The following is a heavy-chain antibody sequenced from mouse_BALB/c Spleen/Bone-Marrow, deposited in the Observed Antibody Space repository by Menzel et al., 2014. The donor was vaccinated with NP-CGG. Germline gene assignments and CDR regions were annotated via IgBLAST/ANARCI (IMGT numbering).Heavy chain of an antibody. D-gene: IGHD1-1*01. V-gene: IGHV1S81*02. CDR2: INPSNGGT. CDR1: GYTFTSYY. Sequence: QVQLQQSGAELVKPGASVKLSCKASGYTFTSYYMYWVKQRPGQGLEWIGEINPSNGGTNFNEKFKSKATLTVDKSSNTAYVQLSSQTSEDSAVYHCTRSNYGYWFFDVWGAGTTVTVSS. CDR3: TRSNYGYWFFDV. J-gene: IGHJ1*01.